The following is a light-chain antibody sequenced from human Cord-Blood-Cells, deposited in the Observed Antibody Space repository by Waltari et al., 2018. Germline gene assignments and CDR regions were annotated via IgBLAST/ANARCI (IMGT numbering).Light chain of an antibody. CDR3: QQSYSTPLT. Sequence: DIQMTQSPSSLCASLGDRVTITCRASQSISSYLNWYQQKPGKAPKLLIYAASSLQSGVPSRFSGSGSVTDFTLTISSLQPEDFATYYCQQSYSTPLTFGGGTKVEIK. V-gene: IGKV1-39*01. CDR2: AAS. J-gene: IGKJ4*01. CDR1: QSISSY.